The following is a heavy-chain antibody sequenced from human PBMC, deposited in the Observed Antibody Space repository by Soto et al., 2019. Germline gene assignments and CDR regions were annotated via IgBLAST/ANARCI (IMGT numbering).Heavy chain of an antibody. CDR1: GLTFSSYG. CDR2: ISYDGSNK. J-gene: IGHJ4*02. V-gene: IGHV3-30*18. Sequence: QVQLVESGGGVVQPGRSLRLSCAASGLTFSSYGMHWVRQAPGKGLEWVAVISYDGSNKYYADSVKGRFTISRDNSKNTLYLQMNSLRAEDTAVYYCAKLPLYSNYNFDYWGQGTLVTVSS. CDR3: AKLPLYSNYNFDY. D-gene: IGHD4-4*01.